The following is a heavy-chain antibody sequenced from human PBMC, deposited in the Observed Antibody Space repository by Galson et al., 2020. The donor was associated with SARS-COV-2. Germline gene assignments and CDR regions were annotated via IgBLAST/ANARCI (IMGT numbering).Heavy chain of an antibody. CDR3: ARLLVGTTYFDY. D-gene: IGHD1-26*01. V-gene: IGHV4-38-2*01. J-gene: IGHJ4*02. CDR2: FFHSGSP. Sequence: SETLSLTCAVSGYSIISGSYWGWIRQPPAKGLEWIASFFHSGSPYYNPSLMSRVTISLDTSKNQFSLRLTSVTAADTAVYYCARLLVGTTYFDYWGQGTLVTVSS. CDR1: GYSIISGSY.